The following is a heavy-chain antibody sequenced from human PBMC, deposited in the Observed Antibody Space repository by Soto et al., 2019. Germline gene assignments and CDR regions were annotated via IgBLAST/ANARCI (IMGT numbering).Heavy chain of an antibody. CDR1: GGSFSGYY. D-gene: IGHD3-3*01. V-gene: IGHV4-34*01. J-gene: IGHJ6*02. CDR3: ARAPGNLNKIFAVVLISYYYGMDV. Sequence: LSLTCAVYGGSFSGYYWSWIRQPPGKGLEWIGEINHSGSTNYNPSLKSRVTISVDTSKNQFSLKLSSVTAADTAVYYCARAPGNLNKIFAVVLISYYYGMDVWGQGTTATVSS. CDR2: INHSGST.